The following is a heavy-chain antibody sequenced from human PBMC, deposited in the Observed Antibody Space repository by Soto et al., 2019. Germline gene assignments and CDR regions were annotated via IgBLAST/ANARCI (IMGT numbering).Heavy chain of an antibody. J-gene: IGHJ4*02. D-gene: IGHD3-10*01. Sequence: PGESLKISCQGSGYSFATYLIAWVRQMPGKGVEWMGIIYPGDSDTRYSPSFQGQVTFSADKSISTAYLQWSSLKASDSAIFYCARGEGSGSFYNFAYWGQGTLVTVSS. CDR2: IYPGDSDT. CDR3: ARGEGSGSFYNFAY. CDR1: GYSFATYL. V-gene: IGHV5-51*01.